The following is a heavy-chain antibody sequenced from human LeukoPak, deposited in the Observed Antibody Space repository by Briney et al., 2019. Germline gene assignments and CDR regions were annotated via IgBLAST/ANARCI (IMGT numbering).Heavy chain of an antibody. Sequence: SETLSLTCTVSGGSISSYYWSWLRQSPGKGLEWIGYIYYSGSTNYNPSLKSRVTISVDTSKNQFSLKLSSVTAADTAVYYCARMTALYGDYDWFDPWGQGTLVTVSS. CDR2: IYYSGST. CDR1: GGSISSYY. CDR3: ARMTALYGDYDWFDP. V-gene: IGHV4-59*01. D-gene: IGHD4-17*01. J-gene: IGHJ5*02.